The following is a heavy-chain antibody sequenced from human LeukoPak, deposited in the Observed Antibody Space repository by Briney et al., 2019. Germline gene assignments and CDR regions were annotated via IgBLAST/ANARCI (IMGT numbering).Heavy chain of an antibody. CDR1: GFTFSSYA. CDR3: ARDGGYDFWSGYFDY. J-gene: IGHJ4*02. Sequence: GRSLRLSCAASGFTFSSYAMHWVRQAPGKGLEWVAVISYDGSNKYYADSVKGRFTISRDNSKNTLYLQMNSLRAEDTAVYYCARDGGYDFWSGYFDYWGQGTLVTVSS. D-gene: IGHD3-3*01. V-gene: IGHV3-30-3*01. CDR2: ISYDGSNK.